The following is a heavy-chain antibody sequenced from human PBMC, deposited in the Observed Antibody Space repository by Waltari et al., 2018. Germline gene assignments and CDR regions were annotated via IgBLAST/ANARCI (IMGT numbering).Heavy chain of an antibody. D-gene: IGHD2-2*01. CDR3: ARDRAYATDTFEI. V-gene: IGHV3-23*01. CDR2: ISQSDCST. CDR1: GFSFGSYA. J-gene: IGHJ3*02. Sequence: EVQLLESGGGSVQPGGSLSLSCAASGFSFGSYAMTWVRQAPGEGLGWVSAISQSDCSTWEPDAVKGRFTISRDNSKNTVYLQMNSLRAEDTALYYCARDRAYATDTFEIWGQGTMVTVSS.